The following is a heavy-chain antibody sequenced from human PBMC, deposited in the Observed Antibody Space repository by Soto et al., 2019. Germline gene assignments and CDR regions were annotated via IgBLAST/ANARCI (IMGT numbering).Heavy chain of an antibody. D-gene: IGHD2-2*02. Sequence: EVQLVESGGGLVQPGGSLKLSCTASGFIFSGSAIHWVRQASGKGLEWVGRIRSRANNYATSSAASVKGRFFFSRDDSKNTAYLQMNTLKTEDTAVYYCSRGQGAAIGDYYYHGMDVW. CDR1: GFIFSGSA. V-gene: IGHV3-73*02. CDR2: IRSRANNYAT. J-gene: IGHJ6*01. CDR3: SRGQGAAIGDYYYHGMDV.